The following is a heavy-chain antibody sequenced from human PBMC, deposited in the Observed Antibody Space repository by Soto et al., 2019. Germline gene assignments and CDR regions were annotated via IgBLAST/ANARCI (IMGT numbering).Heavy chain of an antibody. CDR2: IYYSGST. CDR1: GGSISSSSYY. CDR3: ARHIHYYDSSGYYT. J-gene: IGHJ4*02. V-gene: IGHV4-39*01. D-gene: IGHD3-22*01. Sequence: LSLTCTVSGGSISSSSYYWGWIRQPPGKGLEWIGSIYYSGSTYYNPSLKSRVTISVDTSKNQFSLKLSSVTAADTAVYYCARHIHYYDSSGYYTWGQGTLVTVSS.